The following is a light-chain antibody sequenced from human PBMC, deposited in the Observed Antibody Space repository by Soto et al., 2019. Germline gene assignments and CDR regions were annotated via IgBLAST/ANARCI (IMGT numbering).Light chain of an antibody. CDR3: ISYTKSSTGV. V-gene: IGLV2-14*01. J-gene: IGLJ3*02. CDR1: SSDVGAYNF. Sequence: QSALTQPASVSGSPGQSITISCTGTSSDVGAYNFVSWYQQHPGKAPKLMIYDVSTRPPGVSNRFSGSKSANTASLTISGLQAEDEADYYCISYTKSSTGVFGGGTKLTVL. CDR2: DVS.